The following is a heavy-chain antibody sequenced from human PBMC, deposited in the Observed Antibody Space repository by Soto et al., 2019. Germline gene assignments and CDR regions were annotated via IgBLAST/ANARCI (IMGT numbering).Heavy chain of an antibody. Sequence: ASVKVSCKASGYTFTSYGISWVRQAPGQGLEWMGWISAYNGKTNYAQKLQGRVTMTKDTSTSTAYMKLRSLKSENTDVNYSATSVRVRYYYDSSGPFDYWGQGTLVTVSS. D-gene: IGHD3-22*01. CDR3: ATSVRVRYYYDSSGPFDY. CDR2: ISAYNGKT. CDR1: GYTFTSYG. V-gene: IGHV1-18*01. J-gene: IGHJ4*02.